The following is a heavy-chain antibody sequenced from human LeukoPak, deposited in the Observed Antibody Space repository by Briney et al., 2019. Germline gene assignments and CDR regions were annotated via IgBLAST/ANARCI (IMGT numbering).Heavy chain of an antibody. D-gene: IGHD6-13*01. CDR3: ARDKGSSWYHFDY. J-gene: IGHJ4*02. Sequence: ASVKVSCKASGYTFTSYAMHWVRQAPGQRLEWMGWINAGNGNTKYSQKFQGRVTITRDTSASTAYMELSSLRSEDTAVYYCARDKGSSWYHFDYWGQGTLVTVS. CDR1: GYTFTSYA. CDR2: INAGNGNT. V-gene: IGHV1-3*01.